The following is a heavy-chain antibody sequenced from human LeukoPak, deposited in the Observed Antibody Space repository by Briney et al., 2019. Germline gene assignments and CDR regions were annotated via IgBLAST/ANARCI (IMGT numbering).Heavy chain of an antibody. J-gene: IGHJ1*01. V-gene: IGHV1-18*01. CDR3: ARGPPAYCSGGSCYRTEYFQH. D-gene: IGHD2-15*01. CDR2: ISAYNDKT. CDR1: GYTFTSYG. Sequence: ASVKVSCKASGYTFTSYGISWVRQAPGQGLEWMGWISAYNDKTNYAQKLQGRVTMTTDTSTSTAYMELRSLTSDDTAVYYCARGPPAYCSGGSCYRTEYFQHWGQGTLVTVSS.